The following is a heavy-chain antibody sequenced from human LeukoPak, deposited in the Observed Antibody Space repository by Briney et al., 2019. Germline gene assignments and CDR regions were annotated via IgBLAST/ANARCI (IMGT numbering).Heavy chain of an antibody. J-gene: IGHJ1*01. CDR1: GGSISSYY. CDR3: ARSYYDSSGYFEAEYFHH. D-gene: IGHD3-22*01. CDR2: IYTSGST. V-gene: IGHV4-4*07. Sequence: SETLSLTCTVSGGSISSYYWSWIRQPAGKGLEWIGRIYTSGSTNYNPSLKSRVTMSVDTSKNQFSLKLSSVTAADTAVYYCARSYYDSSGYFEAEYFHHWGQGSLVTVSS.